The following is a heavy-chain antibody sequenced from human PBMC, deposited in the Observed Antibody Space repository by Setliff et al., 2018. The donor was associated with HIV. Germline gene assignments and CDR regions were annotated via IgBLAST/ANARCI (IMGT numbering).Heavy chain of an antibody. CDR2: MSGSGSST. V-gene: IGHV3-23*01. Sequence: GGSLRLSCAASGFSFSSYAMSLVRQAPGKGLEWVSAMSGSGSSTYYADSVKGRLTISIDNSKNTPYLQMNSLSAEDTGVYYCAKDFEYYNFWSGYYASWDLGYFKHWGQGTLVTVSS. CDR3: AKDFEYYNFWSGYYASWDLGYFKH. D-gene: IGHD3-3*01. CDR1: GFSFSSYA. J-gene: IGHJ1*01.